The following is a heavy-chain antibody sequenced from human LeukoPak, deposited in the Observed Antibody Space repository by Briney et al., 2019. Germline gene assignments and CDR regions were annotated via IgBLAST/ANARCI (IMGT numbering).Heavy chain of an antibody. CDR2: INPNSGGT. D-gene: IGHD3-10*01. J-gene: IGHJ5*02. V-gene: IGHV1-2*02. CDR3: ARPIVAGSGWFDP. Sequence: ASVKVSCKASGYTFTGYYMHWVRQAPGQGLEWMGWINPNSGGTNYAQKFQGRVTMTTDTSTSTAYMELRSLRSDDTAVYYCARPIVAGSGWFDPWGQGTLVTVSS. CDR1: GYTFTGYY.